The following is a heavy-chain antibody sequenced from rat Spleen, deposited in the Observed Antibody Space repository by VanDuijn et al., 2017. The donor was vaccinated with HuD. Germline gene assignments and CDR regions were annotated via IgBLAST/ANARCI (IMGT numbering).Heavy chain of an antibody. CDR1: GFTFSNYG. D-gene: IGHD4-3*01. J-gene: IGHJ2*01. CDR2: ISYEGSST. CDR3: AKEEFGVTFGN. Sequence: EVQLVESDGGLVQPGRSLKLSCAASGFTFSNYGMAWVRQAPKKGLEWVASISYEGSSTYYGDSVKGRFTISSDNAENTVYLQMNSLRSADTATYYCAKEEFGVTFGNWGQGVMVTVSS. V-gene: IGHV5-22*01.